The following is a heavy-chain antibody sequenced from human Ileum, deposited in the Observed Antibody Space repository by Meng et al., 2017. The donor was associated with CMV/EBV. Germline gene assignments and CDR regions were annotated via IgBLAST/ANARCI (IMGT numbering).Heavy chain of an antibody. V-gene: IGHV1-2*02. Sequence: KSSGYTSPGYFMHWVRQAPGQGLEWMAWINPNSGDTNYAQKFQGRVTMTRDTSISTAYMELSRLRSDDTAVYYCATDGILGASTIFDYWGQGTLVTVSS. D-gene: IGHD1-26*01. CDR1: GYTSPGYF. CDR3: ATDGILGASTIFDY. J-gene: IGHJ4*02. CDR2: INPNSGDT.